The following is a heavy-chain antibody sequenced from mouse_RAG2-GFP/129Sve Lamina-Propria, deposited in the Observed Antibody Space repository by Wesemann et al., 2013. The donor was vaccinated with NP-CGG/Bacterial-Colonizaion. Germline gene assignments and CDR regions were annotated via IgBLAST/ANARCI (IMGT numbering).Heavy chain of an antibody. CDR2: GNGAT. V-gene: IGHV1-12*01. Sequence: GNGATSYNQKFKGKATLTVDKPSSTAYMQLSSLTSEDSAVYYCARGGDWFAYWGQGTLVTVSA. CDR3: ARGGDWFAY. J-gene: IGHJ3*01.